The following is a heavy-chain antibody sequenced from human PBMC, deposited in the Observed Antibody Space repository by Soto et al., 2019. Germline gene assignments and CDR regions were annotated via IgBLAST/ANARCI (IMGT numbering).Heavy chain of an antibody. V-gene: IGHV3-23*01. CDR1: GFTFSSYA. J-gene: IGHJ6*02. CDR3: AKVQAVIVVVPFYGMDV. CDR2: ISGSGGST. D-gene: IGHD2-2*01. Sequence: LRLSCAASGFTFSSYAMSWVRQAPGKGLEWVSAISGSGGSTYYADSVKGRFTISRDNSKNTLYLQMNSLRAEDTAVYYCAKVQAVIVVVPFYGMDVWGQGTTVTVSS.